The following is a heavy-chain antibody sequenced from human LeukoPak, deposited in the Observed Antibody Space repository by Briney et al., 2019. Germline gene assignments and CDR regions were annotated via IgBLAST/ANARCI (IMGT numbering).Heavy chain of an antibody. CDR3: ARGPSAYPKCFDY. J-gene: IGHJ4*02. CDR1: GFSFSSFV. V-gene: IGHV3-33*01. D-gene: IGHD5-12*01. Sequence: GGSLRLSCAASGFSFSSFVMHWVRQAPGKGLEWVAVIWYDGSNKYYADSVKGRFTISRDNSKNTLYLQMNSLRAEDTAVYYCARGPSAYPKCFDYWGQGTLVTVSS. CDR2: IWYDGSNK.